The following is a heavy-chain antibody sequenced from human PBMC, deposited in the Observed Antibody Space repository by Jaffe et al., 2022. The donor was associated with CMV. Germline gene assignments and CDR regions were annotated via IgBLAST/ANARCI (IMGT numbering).Heavy chain of an antibody. D-gene: IGHD3-9*01. V-gene: IGHV4-4*02. CDR2: IYHSGST. CDR1: GGSISSGNW. J-gene: IGHJ5*02. CDR3: ARGTYSGDILTGYTGWFDP. Sequence: QVQLQESGPGLVKPSGTLSLTCAVSGGSISSGNWWSWVRQPPGKGLEWIGEIYHSGSTNYNPSLKSRVTISVDKSKNQFSLKLSSVTAADTAVYYCARGTYSGDILTGYTGWFDPWGQGTLVTVSS.